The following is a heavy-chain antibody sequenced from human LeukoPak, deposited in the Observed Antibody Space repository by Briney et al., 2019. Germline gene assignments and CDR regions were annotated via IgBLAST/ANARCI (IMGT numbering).Heavy chain of an antibody. CDR3: ARAVGVSTAFDS. J-gene: IGHJ4*02. Sequence: GASVKVSCKASGYTFIAYYMHWVRQAPGQGLEWMGWINPNSGGTSFAQNFQGRVTMTRDTSISTAYMELSRLRSDDTAVYYCARAVGVSTAFDSWSQGTLVTVSS. CDR2: INPNSGGT. D-gene: IGHD1-26*01. CDR1: GYTFIAYY. V-gene: IGHV1-2*02.